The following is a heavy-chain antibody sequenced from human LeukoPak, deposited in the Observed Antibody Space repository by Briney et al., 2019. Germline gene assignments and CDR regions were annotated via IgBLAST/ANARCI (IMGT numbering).Heavy chain of an antibody. D-gene: IGHD6-13*01. CDR3: ARDSLGTVFDY. V-gene: IGHV3-33*01. J-gene: IGHJ4*02. Sequence: PGRSLGLSCAASGFTFSSYGMHWVRQAPGKGLEWVAVIWYDGSSKYYADSVKGRFTISRDNSKNTLYLQMNSLRAEDTAVYYCARDSLGTVFDYWGQGTLVTVSS. CDR2: IWYDGSSK. CDR1: GFTFSSYG.